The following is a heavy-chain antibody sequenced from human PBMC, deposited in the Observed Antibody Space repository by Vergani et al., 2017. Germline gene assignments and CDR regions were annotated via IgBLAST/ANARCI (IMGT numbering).Heavy chain of an antibody. D-gene: IGHD1-1*01. CDR2: ISSSGSTI. Sequence: EVQLVESGGGLVQPGGSLRLSCAASGFTFSSYEMNWVRQAPGKGLEWVSYISSSGSTIYYADSVKGRFTISRDNAKNSLYLQMNSLRAEDTGVYYCAREVGGQLEPDAVDIGGQGTMVTVSS. V-gene: IGHV3-48*03. CDR1: GFTFSSYE. CDR3: AREVGGQLEPDAVDI. J-gene: IGHJ3*02.